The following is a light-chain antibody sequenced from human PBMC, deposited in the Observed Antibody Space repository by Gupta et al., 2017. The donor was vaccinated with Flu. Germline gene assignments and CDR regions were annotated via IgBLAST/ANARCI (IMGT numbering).Light chain of an antibody. CDR3: IVALQSRQT. CDR1: QSLLESNGYNY. Sequence: EIVMTQSPLSLPVTPGEPASISCRSSQSLLESNGYNYLDWYLQKPGQPPQLLIYLGSNRASGVPDRFSGSGSGSDFTLKIRRVEAEDVGVYYCIVALQSRQTFGPGTKVDIK. V-gene: IGKV2-28*01. J-gene: IGKJ3*01. CDR2: LGS.